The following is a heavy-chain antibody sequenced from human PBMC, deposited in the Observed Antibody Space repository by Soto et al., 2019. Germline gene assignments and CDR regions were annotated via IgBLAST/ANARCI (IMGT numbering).Heavy chain of an antibody. J-gene: IGHJ6*02. Sequence: QVQLVESGGGVVQPGRSLRLSCAASGFTFSSYGMHWVRQAPGKGLEWVAVIWYDGSNKYYADSVKGRFTISRDNSKNTLYLQMNSLRAEDTVVYYCARDRLDLYYYYGMDVWGQGTTVTVSS. V-gene: IGHV3-33*01. CDR2: IWYDGSNK. CDR1: GFTFSSYG. D-gene: IGHD3-22*01. CDR3: ARDRLDLYYYYGMDV.